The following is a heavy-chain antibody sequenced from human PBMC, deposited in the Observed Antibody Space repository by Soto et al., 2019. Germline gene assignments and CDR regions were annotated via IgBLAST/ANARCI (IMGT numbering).Heavy chain of an antibody. Sequence: GGSLRLSCAASGFTFDDYGMSWVRQAPGKGLEWVSGINWNGGSTGYADSVKGRFTISRDNAKNSLYLQMNSLRAEDTALYYCARAGLEWSTQNPLPADYWGQGTLVTVSS. J-gene: IGHJ4*02. CDR3: ARAGLEWSTQNPLPADY. CDR1: GFTFDDYG. D-gene: IGHD3-3*01. V-gene: IGHV3-20*04. CDR2: INWNGGST.